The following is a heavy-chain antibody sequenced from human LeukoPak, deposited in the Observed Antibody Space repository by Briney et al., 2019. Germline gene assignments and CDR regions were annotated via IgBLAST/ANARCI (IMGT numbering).Heavy chain of an antibody. V-gene: IGHV4-59*01. J-gene: IGHJ5*02. D-gene: IGHD2-2*01. CDR2: IYYTGST. CDR3: AREVVVVPAALYWFDP. Sequence: PSETLSLTCSVSGGSISSLHWSWIRQPPGKGLEWIGYIYYTGSTNYNPSLKSRVTMFVDMSKNQFSLRLSSVTAADTAVYYCAREVVVVPAALYWFDPWGQGTLVTVSS. CDR1: GGSISSLH.